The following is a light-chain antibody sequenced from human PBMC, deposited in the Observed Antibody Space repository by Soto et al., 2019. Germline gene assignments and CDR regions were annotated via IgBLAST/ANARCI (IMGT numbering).Light chain of an antibody. CDR1: QVITND. J-gene: IGKJ5*01. Sequence: IQMTQSPSSLSASVGDRLSITCRASQVITNDLGWYQQKPGKAPKRLIYAASTLQSGVPSRFSGSGSGTEFTLTISSLQPEDVATYYCQHYNGFPITFGQGTRLEIK. V-gene: IGKV1-17*01. CDR3: QHYNGFPIT. CDR2: AAS.